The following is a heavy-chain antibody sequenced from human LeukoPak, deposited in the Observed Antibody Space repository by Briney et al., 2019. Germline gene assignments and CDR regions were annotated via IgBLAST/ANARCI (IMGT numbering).Heavy chain of an antibody. J-gene: IGHJ4*02. V-gene: IGHV3-11*04. CDR1: GFTFSDYY. D-gene: IGHD3-22*01. CDR3: ARDRYYYDSSPKFDY. Sequence: GGSLRLSCAASGFTFSDYYMSWIRQAPGKGLEWVSYISSSGNTIYYADSVKGRFTISRDNAKNSLYLQMSSLRAEDTAVYYCARDRYYYDSSPKFDYWGQGTLVTVSS. CDR2: ISSSGNTI.